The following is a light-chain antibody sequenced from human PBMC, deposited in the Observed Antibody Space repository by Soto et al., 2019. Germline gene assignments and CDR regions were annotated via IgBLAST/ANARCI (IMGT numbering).Light chain of an antibody. J-gene: IGLJ1*01. V-gene: IGLV2-14*01. CDR2: DVS. CDR1: GSDVGAYNY. Sequence: QPVLNQPASGSVAPGQSITISCSGTGSDVGAYNYVSWYQQHPAKAPKLMIYDVSNRPSGVSDRFSGSKSGNTASLTISGLQAEDEADYYCYSYTSSSTYVFGYGTKVTVL. CDR3: YSYTSSSTYV.